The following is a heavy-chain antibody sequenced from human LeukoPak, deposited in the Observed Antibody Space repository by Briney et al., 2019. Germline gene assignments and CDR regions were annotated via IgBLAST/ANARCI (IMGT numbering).Heavy chain of an antibody. V-gene: IGHV3-33*06. CDR2: SLYDGSSQ. D-gene: IGHD5-24*01. J-gene: IGHJ4*02. Sequence: GRSLRLSCVASGFTFTGYGMHWVRQAPGRGLEWVAFSLYDGSSQYYADSLRGRFTISRDNSKNTLFLQMNNVTHDDTAVYYCAKDLLLRQFVLDFWGQGTPVTVSS. CDR1: GFTFTGYG. CDR3: AKDLLLRQFVLDF.